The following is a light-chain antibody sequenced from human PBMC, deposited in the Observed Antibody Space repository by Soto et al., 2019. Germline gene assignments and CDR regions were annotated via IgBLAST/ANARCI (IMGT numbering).Light chain of an antibody. CDR2: DAS. Sequence: DIQMTQSPSSLSASIGDRVTITCQATQDINNFLNWYQQKPGKARKLLVYDASNLETGVPSRFSGSGSGTHFTFTISSLQPEDFATYYCQQYDNLFGPGTKVDIK. J-gene: IGKJ3*01. CDR3: QQYDNL. V-gene: IGKV1-33*01. CDR1: QDINNF.